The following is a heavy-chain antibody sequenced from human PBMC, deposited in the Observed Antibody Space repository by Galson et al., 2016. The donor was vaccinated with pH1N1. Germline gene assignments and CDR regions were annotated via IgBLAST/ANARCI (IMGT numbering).Heavy chain of an antibody. CDR2: IKADGSAK. Sequence: SLRLSCAASGFTFNRYWMHWVRQAPGKGLEWVANIKADGSAKYYVDSVKGRFTITRDNARDSLYLEMNSLRAEDTAVYYCARFNDGAWGQGTLVSVSS. V-gene: IGHV3-7*01. CDR1: GFTFNRYW. J-gene: IGHJ4*02. CDR3: ARFNDGA. D-gene: IGHD5-24*01.